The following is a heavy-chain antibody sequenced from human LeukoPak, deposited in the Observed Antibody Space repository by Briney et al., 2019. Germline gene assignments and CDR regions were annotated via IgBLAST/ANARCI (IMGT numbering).Heavy chain of an antibody. CDR2: FNHRGTT. D-gene: IGHD3-16*01. Sequence: ASETLSLTXAAYGGSFSDYYWCWLRQPPGKGMELLVIFNHRGTTNYNPSLNSRVTISIDTSMNPFSLKVNSVTAADTAVYYCARGGREVSTLRRLKPVDWFDPSSQGT. CDR3: ARGGREVSTLRRLKPVDWFDP. CDR1: GGSFSDYY. J-gene: IGHJ5*02. V-gene: IGHV4-34*01.